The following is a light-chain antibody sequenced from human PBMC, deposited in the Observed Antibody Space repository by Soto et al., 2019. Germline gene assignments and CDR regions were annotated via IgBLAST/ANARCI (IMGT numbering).Light chain of an antibody. CDR1: SSDVGAYDY. CDR2: EVS. J-gene: IGLJ1*01. Sequence: QSVLTQPASVSGSPGQSITISCTGTSSDVGAYDYVSWYQQHPDKAPKLMIYEVSYRPSGVSNRFSGSKSVNTATLTISGLQAADEADYYCSSYTTSSTRVFGTGTKVTVL. V-gene: IGLV2-14*03. CDR3: SSYTTSSTRV.